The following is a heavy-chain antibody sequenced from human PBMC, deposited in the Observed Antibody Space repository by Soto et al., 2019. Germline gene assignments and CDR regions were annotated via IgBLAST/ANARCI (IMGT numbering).Heavy chain of an antibody. V-gene: IGHV3-23*01. CDR3: AKDSEPQVDYYGSGSPNWFDP. CDR1: GFTFSSYA. Sequence: GGSLRLSCAASGFTFSSYAMSWVRQAPGKGLEWVSAISGSGGSTYYADSVKGRFTISRDNSKNTLYLQMNSLRAEDTAVYYCAKDSEPQVDYYGSGSPNWFDPWGQGTLVTVSS. CDR2: ISGSGGST. D-gene: IGHD3-10*01. J-gene: IGHJ5*02.